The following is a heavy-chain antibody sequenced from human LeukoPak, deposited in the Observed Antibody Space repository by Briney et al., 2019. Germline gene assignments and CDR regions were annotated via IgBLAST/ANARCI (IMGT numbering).Heavy chain of an antibody. V-gene: IGHV5-51*01. CDR2: IYPGDSDT. Sequence: GESLKISCKGSGYSFTSYWIGWVRQMPGKGLEWMGIIYPGDSDTRYSPSFQGQVTISADKSISTAYLQWSSLKASDTAMYYCARFREYRENYLYYFDYWGQGTLVTVSS. CDR3: ARFREYRENYLYYFDY. D-gene: IGHD3-10*01. CDR1: GYSFTSYW. J-gene: IGHJ4*02.